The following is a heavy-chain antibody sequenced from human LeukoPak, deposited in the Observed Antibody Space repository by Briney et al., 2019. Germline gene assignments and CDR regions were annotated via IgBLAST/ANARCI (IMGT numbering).Heavy chain of an antibody. CDR1: GFTFSTYA. Sequence: GRSLRLSCAAAGFTFSTYAMHWVRQAPGKGLEWVAMIWYNGKNKHYADSVKGRFTISRDNSKNTLDLQMNSLRADDTAVYYCVRDPSNSGWAFDYWGQGTLVTVSS. V-gene: IGHV3-33*01. CDR3: VRDPSNSGWAFDY. J-gene: IGHJ4*02. D-gene: IGHD6-19*01. CDR2: IWYNGKNK.